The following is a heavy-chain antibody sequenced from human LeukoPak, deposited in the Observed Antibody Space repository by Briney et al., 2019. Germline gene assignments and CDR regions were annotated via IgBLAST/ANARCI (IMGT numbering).Heavy chain of an antibody. J-gene: IGHJ4*02. CDR2: INHSGST. V-gene: IGHV4-34*01. CDR1: GGSFSGYY. Sequence: KPSETLSLTCAVYGGSFSGYYWSWIRQPPGKGLEWIGEINHSGSTNYNPSLKSRVTISVDASKNQFSLKLSSVTAADTAVYYCARGYGDYAYWGQGTLVTVSS. D-gene: IGHD4-17*01. CDR3: ARGYGDYAY.